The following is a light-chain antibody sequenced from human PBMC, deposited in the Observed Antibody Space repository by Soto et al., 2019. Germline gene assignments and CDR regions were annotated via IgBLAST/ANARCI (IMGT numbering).Light chain of an antibody. V-gene: IGLV2-8*01. J-gene: IGLJ3*02. CDR1: SSDVGAYKY. Sequence: QSVLTQPPSASGSPGQSVTISCTGTSSDVGAYKYVSWYQQYPGKAPKLMIYEVSKRPSGVPDRFSGSKSGNTASLTVSGLKAEDEADYYCPSYAGSNIWVFGGGTKLTVL. CDR3: PSYAGSNIWV. CDR2: EVS.